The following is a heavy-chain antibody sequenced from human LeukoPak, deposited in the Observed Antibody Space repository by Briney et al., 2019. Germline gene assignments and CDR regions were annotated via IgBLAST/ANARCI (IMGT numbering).Heavy chain of an antibody. J-gene: IGHJ2*01. CDR3: AVAGLSYWYFDL. Sequence: SGGSLRLSCAASGFTFSSYSMNWVRQAPGKGLEWVSSISRSSDYTYYADSVKGRFTISRDNAKNSLYLQMNSLRAEDTAVYYCAVAGLSYWYFDLWGRGTLVTVSS. CDR1: GFTFSSYS. CDR2: ISRSSDYT. D-gene: IGHD6-19*01. V-gene: IGHV3-21*01.